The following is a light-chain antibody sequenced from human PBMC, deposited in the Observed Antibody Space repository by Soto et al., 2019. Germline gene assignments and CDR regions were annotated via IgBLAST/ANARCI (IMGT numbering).Light chain of an antibody. CDR3: AAWDGSLNAYV. V-gene: IGLV1-44*01. CDR2: TDN. CDR1: SSNNGSNA. J-gene: IGLJ1*01. Sequence: QSVLTQPPSATGTPGQRVAISCSGSSSNNGSNAVNWYQQFPGTAPKLLIYTDNQRPSGVPDRFSGSKSGTSASLAISGLQSEDEADYFCAAWDGSLNAYVFGTGTKLTVL.